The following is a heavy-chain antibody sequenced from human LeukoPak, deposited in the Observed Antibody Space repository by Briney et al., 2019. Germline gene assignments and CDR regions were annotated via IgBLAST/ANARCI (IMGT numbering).Heavy chain of an antibody. CDR3: ARDYGDYDYFDY. CDR1: GYTFTSYG. V-gene: IGHV1-18*01. Sequence: ASVKVSCKASGYTFTSYGISWVRQAPGQGLEWMGWISAYNGNTNYAQKLQGRVTMTIDTSTGTAYMELRSLRSDDTAVYYCARDYGDYDYFDYWGQGTLVTVSS. J-gene: IGHJ4*02. D-gene: IGHD4-17*01. CDR2: ISAYNGNT.